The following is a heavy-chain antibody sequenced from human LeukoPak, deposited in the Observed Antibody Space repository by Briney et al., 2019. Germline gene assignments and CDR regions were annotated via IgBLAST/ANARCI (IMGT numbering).Heavy chain of an antibody. D-gene: IGHD6-19*01. CDR1: GFTFSSYE. V-gene: IGHV3-48*03. CDR3: ARVASSGWYDY. Sequence: GGSLRLSCAASGFTFSSYEMNWVRQAPGKGLEWVSYISSSGSTIYYADSVKGRFTISRDNAKNSLYLQMNSLRAEDTAVYYCARVASSGWYDYWGQGTLVTVSS. CDR2: ISSSGSTI. J-gene: IGHJ4*02.